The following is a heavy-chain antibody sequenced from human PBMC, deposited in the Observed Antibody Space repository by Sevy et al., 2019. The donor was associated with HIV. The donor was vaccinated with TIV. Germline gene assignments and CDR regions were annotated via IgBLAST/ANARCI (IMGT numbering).Heavy chain of an antibody. CDR2: ISGSGNPN. D-gene: IGHD1-26*01. J-gene: IGHJ4*02. CDR3: ARAGGSWALRY. CDR1: GFIFSDYY. Sequence: GGSLRLSCAPSGFIFSDYYMSWIRQAPGKGLGWVSYISGSGNPNNYTDSVKGRFTISRDNAKDSLYLQMNSLRAEDTAVYYCARAGGSWALRYWGQGSLVTVSS. V-gene: IGHV3-11*01.